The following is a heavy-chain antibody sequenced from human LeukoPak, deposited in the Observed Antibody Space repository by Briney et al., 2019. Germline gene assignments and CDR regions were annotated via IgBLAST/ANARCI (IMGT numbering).Heavy chain of an antibody. J-gene: IGHJ3*01. CDR2: ISSDASNE. V-gene: IGHV3-30*18. Sequence: PGWSLRLSCASSGFSFSTYGMHWVRQAPGKGLEQEAVISSDASNEYYADSVKVRFTISRDNSKHTLYLQMNSLRAEDTAVYYCANYMTTVTTSAFEVWGQGTMVTVSS. CDR3: ANYMTTVTTSAFEV. CDR1: GFSFSTYG. D-gene: IGHD4-17*01.